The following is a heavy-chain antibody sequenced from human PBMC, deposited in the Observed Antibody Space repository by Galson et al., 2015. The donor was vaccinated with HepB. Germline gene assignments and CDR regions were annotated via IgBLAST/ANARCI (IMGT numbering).Heavy chain of an antibody. CDR3: TRSYVLLWPEDAFDI. V-gene: IGHV3-49*03. Sequence: SLRLSCAASGFTFGDYAMSWFRQAPGKGLEWVGFIRSKAYGGTTEYAASVKGRFTISRDDSKSIAYLQMNSLKTEDTAVYYCTRSYVLLWPEDAFDIWGQGTMVTVSS. CDR1: GFTFGDYA. D-gene: IGHD3-10*01. J-gene: IGHJ3*02. CDR2: IRSKAYGGTT.